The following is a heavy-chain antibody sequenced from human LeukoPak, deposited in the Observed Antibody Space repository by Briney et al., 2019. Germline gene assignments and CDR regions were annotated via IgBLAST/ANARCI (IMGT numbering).Heavy chain of an antibody. V-gene: IGHV1-46*01. CDR3: ARSDTAMVFDY. CDR1: GYTFTSYY. CDR2: INPSGGST. Sequence: ASVKVSCKASGYTFTSYYMHWVRQAPGQGLEWMEIINPSGGSTSYAQKFQGRVTMTRDTSTSTVYMELSSLRSEDTAVYYCARSDTAMVFDYWGQGTLVTVSS. J-gene: IGHJ4*02. D-gene: IGHD5-18*01.